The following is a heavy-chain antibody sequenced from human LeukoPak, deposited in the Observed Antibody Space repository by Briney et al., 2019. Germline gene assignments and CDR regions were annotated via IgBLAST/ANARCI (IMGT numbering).Heavy chain of an antibody. CDR3: ARDREWELPFDY. V-gene: IGHV1-2*02. D-gene: IGHD1-26*01. CDR2: INPNSGGT. CDR1: GYTFTGYY. Sequence: VASVKVSCKASGYTFTGYYMHWVRQAPGQGLEWMGWINPNSGGTIYAQKFQGRVTMTRDTSISTAYMELSRLRSDDTAVYYCARDREWELPFDYWGQGTLVTVSS. J-gene: IGHJ4*02.